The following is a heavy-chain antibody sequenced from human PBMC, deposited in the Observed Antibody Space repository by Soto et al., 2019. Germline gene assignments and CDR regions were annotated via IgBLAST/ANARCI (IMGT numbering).Heavy chain of an antibody. D-gene: IGHD6-6*01. CDR3: AKDFTRQLAYWLDP. Sequence: ASVKVSCKASGFSFTGYYIHWLRQAPGQGLEWMGWINARSGGTEYAQKFQGRVTLTRDTSIATAYLTLTSLTSDDTALYYCAKDFTRQLAYWLDPWGQGTQVTVSS. V-gene: IGHV1-2*02. J-gene: IGHJ5*02. CDR2: INARSGGT. CDR1: GFSFTGYY.